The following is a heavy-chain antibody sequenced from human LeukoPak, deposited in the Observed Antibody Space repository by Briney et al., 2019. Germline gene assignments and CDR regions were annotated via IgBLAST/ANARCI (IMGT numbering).Heavy chain of an antibody. CDR3: ARDRPGVATTGVDP. CDR1: GGSFSGYY. Sequence: SETLSLTCAVYGGSFSGYYWSWIRQPPGKGLEWIGEINHSGSTNYNPSLKSRVTISVDTSKNQFSLKLSSVTAADTAVYYCARDRPGVATTGVDPWSQGTLVTVSS. D-gene: IGHD1-14*01. J-gene: IGHJ5*02. CDR2: INHSGST. V-gene: IGHV4-34*01.